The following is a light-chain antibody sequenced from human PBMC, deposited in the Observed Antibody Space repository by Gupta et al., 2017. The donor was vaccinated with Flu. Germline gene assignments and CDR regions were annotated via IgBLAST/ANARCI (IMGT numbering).Light chain of an antibody. Sequence: PATLSVSPGERVTLSCRASQNVATNLAWYQHKPGLPPRLLISGASSRASDVPARFSGSGSGTEFTLTISSLQSEDFAVYYCQQYNNWPPEFGQGTKVQI. CDR1: QNVATN. V-gene: IGKV3-15*01. CDR3: QQYNNWPPE. CDR2: GAS. J-gene: IGKJ2*01.